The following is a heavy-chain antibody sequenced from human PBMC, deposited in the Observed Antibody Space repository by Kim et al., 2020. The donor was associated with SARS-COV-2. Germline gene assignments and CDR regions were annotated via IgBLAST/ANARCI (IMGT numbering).Heavy chain of an antibody. CDR2: ISGSAVST. J-gene: IGHJ4*02. CDR1: EIAFSSNA. Sequence: GGSLRLSCAASEIAFSSNAMTWVRQAPGKGLEWISTISGSAVSTYYADSVKGRFTISRDNTQNMVYVHMNSLRADDTAIYYCAKIDVLRGLLDFWGQGPLVTVSS. V-gene: IGHV3-23*01. D-gene: IGHD3-10*01. CDR3: AKIDVLRGLLDF.